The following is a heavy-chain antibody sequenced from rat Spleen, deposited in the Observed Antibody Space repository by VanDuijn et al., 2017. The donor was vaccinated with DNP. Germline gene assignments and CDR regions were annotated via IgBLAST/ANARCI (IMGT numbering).Heavy chain of an antibody. Sequence: EVQLVETGGGLVQPGKSLKLSCVASGFTFSSYWMYWIRQAPGKGLEWLSSINIDGGSTYYPDSVKGRFTVSRDNAENTVYLQMNSLRSEDTATYYCVKDLRGGSAFDFWGPGTMVTVSS. CDR2: INIDGGST. CDR3: VKDLRGGSAFDF. CDR1: GFTFSSYW. V-gene: IGHV5-58*01. D-gene: IGHD1-11*01. J-gene: IGHJ1*01.